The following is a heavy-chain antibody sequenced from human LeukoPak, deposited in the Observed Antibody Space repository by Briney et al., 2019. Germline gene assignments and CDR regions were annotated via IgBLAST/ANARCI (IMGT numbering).Heavy chain of an antibody. CDR1: GFTFNNAW. J-gene: IGHJ4*02. CDR2: ISSSSDYP. D-gene: IGHD2-2*01. CDR3: AGPTCLRGGYCSTNS. V-gene: IGHV3-11*03. Sequence: GGSLRLSCAASGFTFNNAWMSWVGQAAGKGLEGVSCISSSSDYPNYADSVKGRFTIARDNAKKSLYLQMDSLRAEDTAVYYCAGPTCLRGGYCSTNSWGQGTLVTVSS.